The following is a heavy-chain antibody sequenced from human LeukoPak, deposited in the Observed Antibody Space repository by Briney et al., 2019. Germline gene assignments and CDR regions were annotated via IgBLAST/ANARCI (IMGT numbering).Heavy chain of an antibody. Sequence: PGGSLRLSCEASGFIFTDYWMTWARQAPGKGLEWVAHTNKDGSEKWYVDSVKGRFPISRDNAKNSLYLQMNSLKAGDTALYYCVRDGNDGLNDWEYWGQGALVTVSS. V-gene: IGHV3-7*03. D-gene: IGHD1-1*01. CDR1: GFIFTDYW. CDR3: VRDGNDGLNDWEY. J-gene: IGHJ1*01. CDR2: TNKDGSEK.